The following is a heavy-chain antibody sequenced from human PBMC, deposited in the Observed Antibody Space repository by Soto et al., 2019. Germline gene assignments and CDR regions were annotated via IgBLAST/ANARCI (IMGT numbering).Heavy chain of an antibody. CDR1: GFTFSSYW. CDR2: INSDGSST. CDR3: ARAYYDRKFDP. V-gene: IGHV3-74*01. Sequence: GGSLRLSCAASGFTFSSYWMHWVRQAPGKGLVWVSRINSDGSSTSYADSVKGRFTISRDNAKNTLYLQMNSLRAEDTAVYYCARAYYDRKFDPWGQGTLVTVSS. J-gene: IGHJ5*02. D-gene: IGHD3-22*01.